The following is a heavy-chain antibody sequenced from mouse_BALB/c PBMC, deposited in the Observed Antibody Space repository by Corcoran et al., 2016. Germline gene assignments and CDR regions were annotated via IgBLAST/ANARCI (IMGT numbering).Heavy chain of an antibody. CDR3: AIHPISDYCSSFYWYFDV. Sequence: EVQLQQSGPELVKPGASVKMYCKASGYTFTSYVMHWVKQKPGQGLEWIGYINPYNDGTKYNEKFKGKATLTSDKSSSTAYMELSRLTSDDSAVYYCAIHPISDYCSSFYWYFDVCGAGTTVTVSS. V-gene: IGHV1S136*01. J-gene: IGHJ1*01. CDR2: INPYNDGT. D-gene: IGHD1-1*01. CDR1: GYTFTSYV.